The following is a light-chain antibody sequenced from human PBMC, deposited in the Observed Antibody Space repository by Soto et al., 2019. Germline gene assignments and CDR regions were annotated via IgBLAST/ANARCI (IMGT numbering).Light chain of an antibody. V-gene: IGLV2-14*01. CDR1: SSDVGGYNY. CDR3: SSFTTSSTLGV. Sequence: QSVLTQPASVSGSPGQSITISCTGTSSDVGGYNYVSWYQQHPGKAPKLIIYEVTNRPSGVSGRFSGSKSGNTASLTISGLQAEDEADYYCSSFTTSSTLGVFGGGTKLTVL. CDR2: EVT. J-gene: IGLJ3*02.